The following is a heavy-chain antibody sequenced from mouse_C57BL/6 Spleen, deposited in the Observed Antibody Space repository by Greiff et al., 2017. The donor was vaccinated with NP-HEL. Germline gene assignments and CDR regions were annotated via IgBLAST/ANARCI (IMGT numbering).Heavy chain of an antibody. Sequence: QVQLQQPGAELVKPGASVKMSCKASGYTFPSYWIPWVKQRPGQGLEWIGDIYPASGSTNYNEKFKSKATLTVDTSSSTAYMQLSSLTSEDSAVYDCASDSTVLSWFAYWGQGTLVTVSA. CDR1: GYTFPSYW. D-gene: IGHD3-2*02. CDR2: IYPASGST. V-gene: IGHV1-55*01. J-gene: IGHJ3*01. CDR3: ASDSTVLSWFAY.